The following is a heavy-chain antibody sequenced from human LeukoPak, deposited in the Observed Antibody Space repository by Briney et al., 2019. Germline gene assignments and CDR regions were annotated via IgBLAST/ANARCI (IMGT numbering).Heavy chain of an antibody. Sequence: PGGSLRLSCAASGFTFSSYSMNWVRQAPGKGLEWVSSISSSSSYIYYADSVKGRFTISRDNARNSLYLQMNSLRAEDTAVYYCARYYVGPNWFDPWGQGTLVTVSS. D-gene: IGHD3-16*01. CDR3: ARYYVGPNWFDP. V-gene: IGHV3-21*01. CDR2: ISSSSSYI. J-gene: IGHJ5*02. CDR1: GFTFSSYS.